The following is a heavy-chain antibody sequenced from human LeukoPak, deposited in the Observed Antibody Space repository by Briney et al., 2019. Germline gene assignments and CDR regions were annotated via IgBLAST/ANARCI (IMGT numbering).Heavy chain of an antibody. D-gene: IGHD3-10*01. V-gene: IGHV1-18*04. CDR3: AKGGKVRGSTGMDV. CDR2: ISTYNGNT. Sequence: ASVTVSCKASGYTFTSYGINWVRQAPGQGLEWMGWISTYNGNTNYAQKLQDRVTMTTDTSTSTAYMELRSLRSDDTAVYYCAKGGKVRGSTGMDVWGQGTTVTVSS. J-gene: IGHJ6*02. CDR1: GYTFTSYG.